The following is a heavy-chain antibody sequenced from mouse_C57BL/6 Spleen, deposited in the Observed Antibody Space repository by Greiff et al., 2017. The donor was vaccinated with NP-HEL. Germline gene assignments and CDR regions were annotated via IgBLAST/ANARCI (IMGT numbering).Heavy chain of an antibody. CDR1: GYTFTSYW. CDR2: INPSSGYT. V-gene: IGHV1-7*01. Sequence: QVQLQQSGAELAKPGASVKLSCKASGYTFTSYWMHWVKQRPGQGLEWIGYINPSSGYTKYNQKFKDKATLTVDKSSSTAYMQLSSLTYEDSAVYYCARFYDGYYFGDWGQGTTLTVSS. CDR3: ARFYDGYYFGD. J-gene: IGHJ2*01. D-gene: IGHD2-3*01.